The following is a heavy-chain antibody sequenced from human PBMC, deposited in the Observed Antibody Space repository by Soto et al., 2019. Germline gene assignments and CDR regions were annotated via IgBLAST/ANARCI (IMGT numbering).Heavy chain of an antibody. CDR3: AKGRSYYYYYGVDV. CDR1: GFTFSSCA. CDR2: IIYSGGCT. J-gene: IGHJ6*02. Sequence: PGGSLRLSCAASGFTFSSCAMGWVRQAPGKGLLWVSVIIYSGGCTYYADSLKVRFTISRDNSKSMLYLQMNSLRAEDTALYYCAKGRSYYYYYGVDVWGQGTTVTVSS. V-gene: IGHV3-23*01.